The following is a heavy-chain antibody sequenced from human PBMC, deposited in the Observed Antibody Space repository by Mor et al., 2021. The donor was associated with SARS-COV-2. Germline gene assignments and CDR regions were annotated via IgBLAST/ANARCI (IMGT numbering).Heavy chain of an antibody. J-gene: IGHJ4*02. CDR3: ARHQGLQPVN. Sequence: RLYTSGSTNYNPTLKSRVTMSVDTSKNQFSLKLNSVTAADTAVYYCARHQGLQPVNWGQGTLVTVSS. D-gene: IGHD6-25*01. CDR2: LYTSGST. V-gene: IGHV4-4*07.